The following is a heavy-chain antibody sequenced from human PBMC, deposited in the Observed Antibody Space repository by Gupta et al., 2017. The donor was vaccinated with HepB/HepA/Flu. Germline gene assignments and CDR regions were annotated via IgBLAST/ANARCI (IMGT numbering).Heavy chain of an antibody. CDR3: TYLKGPTRTEFLDLPPIQY. CDR2: IYWNDDK. CDR1: GFSLSTSAVG. Sequence: QITLKESGPTLVKPTQTLTLTCTFSGFSLSTSAVGVGWIRQPPGKALEWLALIYWNDDKRYSPSLKSRLTITKDTSKNQVVLTMTNMDPVDTATYYCTYLKGPTRTEFLDLPPIQYWGQGTLVTVSS. D-gene: IGHD3-3*01. V-gene: IGHV2-5*01. J-gene: IGHJ1*01.